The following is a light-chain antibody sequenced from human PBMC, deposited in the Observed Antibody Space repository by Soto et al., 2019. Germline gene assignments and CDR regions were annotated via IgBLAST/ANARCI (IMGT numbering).Light chain of an antibody. J-gene: IGKJ5*01. CDR1: QSVNSDY. CDR3: IHYGGSPLT. CDR2: GAS. Sequence: EIVMTQSPATLSVSPGERSTFSCRASQSVNSDYLAWFQQKPGQAPRLLIYGASTRTTGIQDRFSGSGCGRDFTINIGRLEPGDVAVYYCIHYGGSPLTFGQGTRLDIK. V-gene: IGKV3-20*01.